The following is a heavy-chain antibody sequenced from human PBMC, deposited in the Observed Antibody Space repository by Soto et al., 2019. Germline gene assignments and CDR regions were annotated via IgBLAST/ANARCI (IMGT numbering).Heavy chain of an antibody. CDR1: GGTLSSYA. CDR2: IIPFFGTA. Sequence: GASVKVSCKASGGTLSSYAISWVRQVPGQGLEWMGGIIPFFGTANYAQKFQGRVTITADESTSTAYMELSRRRSEDTAGFYCERAPCITAAGASGRYYGMDVRGQGTTVTVSS. V-gene: IGHV1-69*13. CDR3: ERAPCITAAGASGRYYGMDV. D-gene: IGHD3-10*01. J-gene: IGHJ6*02.